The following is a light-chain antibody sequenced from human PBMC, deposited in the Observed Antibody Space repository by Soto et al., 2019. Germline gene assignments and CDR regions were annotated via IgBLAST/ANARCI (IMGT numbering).Light chain of an antibody. CDR3: QQSYNSPVT. CDR1: QSISNY. V-gene: IGKV1-39*01. J-gene: IGKJ3*01. CDR2: GAS. Sequence: DIQMTQSPSSLSASVGDRVTITCRASQSISNYLNWYQQKPGKAPKLLIYGASSLHSGVPSRFSGSGSGTDFTLTISILQPEDFATYYCQQSYNSPVTFGPGTKVDIK.